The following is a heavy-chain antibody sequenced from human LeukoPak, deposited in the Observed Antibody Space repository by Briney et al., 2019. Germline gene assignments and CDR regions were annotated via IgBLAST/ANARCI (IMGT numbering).Heavy chain of an antibody. CDR3: ARRHNSSRYYLDFDY. Sequence: SVKVSCKASGDTFSSYAISWVRQAPGQGLEWMGGIIPIFGTANYAQKFQGRVTITADESTSTAYMELSSLRSDDTAEYYCARRHNSSRYYLDFDYWAQGTLLTVSS. D-gene: IGHD3-22*01. J-gene: IGHJ4*02. V-gene: IGHV1-69*13. CDR1: GDTFSSYA. CDR2: IIPIFGTA.